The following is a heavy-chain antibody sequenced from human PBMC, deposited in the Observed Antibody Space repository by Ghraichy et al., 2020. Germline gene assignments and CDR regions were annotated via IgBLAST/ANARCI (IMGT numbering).Heavy chain of an antibody. CDR3: TKELGTMTRKIANFED. V-gene: IGHV3-30*18. CDR1: GFIFSSFG. D-gene: IGHD3-22*01. J-gene: IGHJ4*02. Sequence: LSLTCAASGFIFSSFGMHWVRQAPGKGLEWVALMTYDGRNEYYVESVKGRFTISRDNSKNTLYLEMNSLRAEYTAVYFCTKELGTMTRKIANFEDWGQGTLVTVSS. CDR2: MTYDGRNE.